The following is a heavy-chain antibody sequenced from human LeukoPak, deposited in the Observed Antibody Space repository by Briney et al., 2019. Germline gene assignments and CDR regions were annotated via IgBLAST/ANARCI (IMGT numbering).Heavy chain of an antibody. D-gene: IGHD6-19*01. CDR2: ISGSGGGT. Sequence: PGGSLRLSCAASGFTFSSYWMSWVRQAPGKGLEWVSAISGSGGGTYYADSVKGWFTISRDNSKNTVYLQMTSLSTEDTAVYYCAKTTTGYSSGRYPGWPVDCWGQGTLVTVSS. J-gene: IGHJ4*02. CDR1: GFTFSSYW. V-gene: IGHV3-23*01. CDR3: AKTTTGYSSGRYPGWPVDC.